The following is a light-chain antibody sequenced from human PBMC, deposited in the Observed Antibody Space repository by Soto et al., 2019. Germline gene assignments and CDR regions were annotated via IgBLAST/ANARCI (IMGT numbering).Light chain of an antibody. CDR1: QGINSW. CDR3: QRANSFPFA. CDR2: AAS. V-gene: IGKV1-12*01. J-gene: IGKJ3*01. Sequence: DIQMTQSPSSVSASVGDRVTITCRASQGINSWLAWYQQKPGKAPKLLIYAASGLQSGVPSRFSGSGSGTDFTLPISSLQPEDFATYYCQRANSFPFAFGPGTTVDIK.